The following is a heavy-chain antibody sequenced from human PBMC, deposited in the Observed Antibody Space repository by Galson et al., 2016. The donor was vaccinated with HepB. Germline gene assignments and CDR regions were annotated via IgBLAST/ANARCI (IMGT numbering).Heavy chain of an antibody. CDR3: ATEGYSSGRCGCFNL. V-gene: IGHV3-30*03. CDR1: GFTFKGCV. Sequence: SLRLSCAASGFTFKGCVIHWVRQAPGKGLEWVATISYDGSKYYPDSLKGRFSVSWDNSDITVYLQKSSLSADDTAVYFCATEGYSSGRCGCFNLWGQGTTVRVSS. CDR2: ISYDGSK. D-gene: IGHD6-19*01. J-gene: IGHJ3*01.